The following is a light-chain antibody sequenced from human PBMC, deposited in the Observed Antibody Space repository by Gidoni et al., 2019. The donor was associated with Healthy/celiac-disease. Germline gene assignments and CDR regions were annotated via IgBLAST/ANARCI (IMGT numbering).Light chain of an antibody. J-gene: IGLJ1*01. CDR2: SNN. CDR1: SPHIGSNT. CDR3: AAWDDSLNVNYV. Sequence: QSVLTTPPSASGTPGQRVTISCSGSSPHIGSNTVNWYQQRPGTAPKLRIYSNNQRPSGVPDRFSGSKSGTSASLAISGLQSEDEADYYCAAWDDSLNVNYVFGTGTKVTVL. V-gene: IGLV1-44*01.